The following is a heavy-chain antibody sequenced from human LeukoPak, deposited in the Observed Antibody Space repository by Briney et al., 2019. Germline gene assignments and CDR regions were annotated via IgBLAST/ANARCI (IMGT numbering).Heavy chain of an antibody. J-gene: IGHJ4*02. D-gene: IGHD6-19*01. V-gene: IGHV3-7*01. CDR2: IKQDGSEK. Sequence: PGGSLRLSCAASGFTFTRYWMSWVRQAPGKGLEWVANIKQDGSEKYYLDSVKGRFTISRDNAKNSLYLQMNSLRAEDTAVYYCARDSSVSYDKIDYWGQGTLVTVSS. CDR1: GFTFTRYW. CDR3: ARDSSVSYDKIDY.